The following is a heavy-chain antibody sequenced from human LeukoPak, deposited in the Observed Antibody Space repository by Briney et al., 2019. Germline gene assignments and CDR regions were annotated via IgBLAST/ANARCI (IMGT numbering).Heavy chain of an antibody. CDR3: ARDENWAIDY. Sequence: SQTLSLTCAISGDSVSGNSVAWNWIRQSPSRGLEWLGRTYYGSKWYNEYAPSVKSRITINPDTSKNQFSLQLNSVTPEDTAVYYCARDENWAIDYWGQGTLVNVSS. V-gene: IGHV6-1*01. D-gene: IGHD7-27*01. CDR1: GDSVSGNSVA. CDR2: TYYGSKWYN. J-gene: IGHJ4*02.